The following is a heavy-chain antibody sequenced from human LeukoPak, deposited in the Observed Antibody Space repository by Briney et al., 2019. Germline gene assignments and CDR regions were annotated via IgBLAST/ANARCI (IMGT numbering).Heavy chain of an antibody. Sequence: SETLSLTCTVSGGSISTYYWSWIRQPPGKGLEWIGYIYFSGSTSYNGSLKSRVTISVDTSKNQFSLKLSSVTAADTAVYYCARLTYSSGPDYWGQGTLVTVSS. D-gene: IGHD6-19*01. CDR1: GGSISTYY. J-gene: IGHJ4*02. CDR2: IYFSGST. V-gene: IGHV4-59*08. CDR3: ARLTYSSGPDY.